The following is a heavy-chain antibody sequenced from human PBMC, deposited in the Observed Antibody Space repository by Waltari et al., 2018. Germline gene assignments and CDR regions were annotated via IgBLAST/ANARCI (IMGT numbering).Heavy chain of an antibody. CDR2: IYYSGST. V-gene: IGHV4-59*01. Sequence: QVQLQESGPGLVKPSETLSLTCTVSGGSISSYYWSWIRQPPGKGLEWIGYIYYSGSTNYHPSLKSRVTISVDTSKNQFSLKLSSVTAADTAVYYCARGISDYGDYGLWDYWGQGTLVTVSS. J-gene: IGHJ4*02. D-gene: IGHD4-17*01. CDR1: GGSISSYY. CDR3: ARGISDYGDYGLWDY.